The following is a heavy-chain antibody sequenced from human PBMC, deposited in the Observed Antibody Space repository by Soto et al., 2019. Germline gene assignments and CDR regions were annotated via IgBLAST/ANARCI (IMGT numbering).Heavy chain of an antibody. D-gene: IGHD2-15*01. CDR1: GYTFSVYW. CDR3: ARRGSGGSSYYYYGMDV. J-gene: IGHJ6*02. Sequence: PGESLKISCKASGYTFSVYWIGWVRQMPGKGLEWMGIIYPGDSDTRYSPSFQGQVTISADKSISTAYLQWSSLKASDTAMYYCARRGSGGSSYYYYGMDVWGQGTTVTVSS. V-gene: IGHV5-51*01. CDR2: IYPGDSDT.